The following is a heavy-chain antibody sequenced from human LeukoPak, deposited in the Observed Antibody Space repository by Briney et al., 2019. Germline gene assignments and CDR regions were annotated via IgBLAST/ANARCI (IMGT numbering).Heavy chain of an antibody. V-gene: IGHV1-24*01. Sequence: ASVKVSCKVSGYTLTELSMHWVRQAPGKGLEWMGGFDPEDGETIYAQKFQGRVTMTTDTSTSTAYMELRSLRSDDTAVYYCARAVAAGDYWGQGTLVTVSS. CDR2: FDPEDGET. J-gene: IGHJ4*02. CDR3: ARAVAAGDY. D-gene: IGHD6-13*01. CDR1: GYTLTELS.